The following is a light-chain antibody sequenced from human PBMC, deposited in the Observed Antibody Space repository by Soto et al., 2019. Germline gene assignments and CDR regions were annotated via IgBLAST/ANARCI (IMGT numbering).Light chain of an antibody. CDR3: SSYTGSSTLVV. Sequence: QSALTQPPSVSGSPGQSVSISCTGTSSDVGRYNNVSWYQQPPGTAPKLMIYDVSNRPSGVPDRFSGSKSGNTASLTISGLQAEDEAEYYCSSYTGSSTLVVFGGGTKLTVL. CDR2: DVS. CDR1: SSDVGRYNN. J-gene: IGLJ2*01. V-gene: IGLV2-18*02.